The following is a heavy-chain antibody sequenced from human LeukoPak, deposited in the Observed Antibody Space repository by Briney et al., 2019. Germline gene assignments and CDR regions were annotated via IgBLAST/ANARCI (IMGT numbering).Heavy chain of an antibody. V-gene: IGHV4-59*01. J-gene: IGHJ4*02. CDR3: ARGVYIAAAQYGY. D-gene: IGHD6-13*01. CDR2: IYYSGTT. Sequence: SETLSLTCTVSGGSISSYYWSWIRQPPGKGLEWIGYIYYSGTTNDNPSLKSRVTISVDTSKNQFSLKLSSVNAADTAAYYCARGVYIAAAQYGYWGQGTLVTVSS. CDR1: GGSISSYY.